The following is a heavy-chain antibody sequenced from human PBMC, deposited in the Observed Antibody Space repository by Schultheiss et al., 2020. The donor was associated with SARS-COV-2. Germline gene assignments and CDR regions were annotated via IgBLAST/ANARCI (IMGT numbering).Heavy chain of an antibody. D-gene: IGHD6-13*01. Sequence: SETLSLTCSVSGGSISSTSYYWGWIRQPPGKGLEWIGEINHSGSTNYNPSLKSRVTISVDTSKNQFSLKLSSVTAADTAVYYCARVPYGYSSSWGWYFDLWGRGTLVTVSS. V-gene: IGHV4-39*07. CDR1: GGSISSTSYY. CDR2: INHSGST. CDR3: ARVPYGYSSSWGWYFDL. J-gene: IGHJ2*01.